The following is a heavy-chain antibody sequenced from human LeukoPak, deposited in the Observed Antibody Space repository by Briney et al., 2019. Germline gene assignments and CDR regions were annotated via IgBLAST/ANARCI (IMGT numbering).Heavy chain of an antibody. D-gene: IGHD6-19*01. J-gene: IGHJ4*02. CDR2: IWNDGSKS. V-gene: IGHV3-33*01. Sequence: GGSLRLSCAASGFTFSSYGMHWVRQAPGKGLEWVAVIWNDGSKSNYPDSVKGRFTISRDDSKNTLFLQMSSLRVEDTAVYYCARFRSGWYMDYGGQGTLVTVSS. CDR3: ARFRSGWYMDY. CDR1: GFTFSSYG.